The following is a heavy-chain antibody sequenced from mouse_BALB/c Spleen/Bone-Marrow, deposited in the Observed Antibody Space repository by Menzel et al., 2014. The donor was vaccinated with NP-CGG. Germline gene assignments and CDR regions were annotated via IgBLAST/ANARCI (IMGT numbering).Heavy chain of an antibody. CDR3: ARYLLGTFFVY. D-gene: IGHD3-3*01. CDR2: IYPANGYI. V-gene: IGHV14-3*02. J-gene: IGHJ2*01. Sequence: EVQGVESGAELVKPGASVRLSCTASGFDIKDTYMHWVKQRPEQGLEWIGRIYPANGYIKKDPKFQGKAGITADSSSNTAYLQFSSLTPDDTAVYYCARYLLGTFFVYLVQGSTHTVSS. CDR1: GFDIKDTY.